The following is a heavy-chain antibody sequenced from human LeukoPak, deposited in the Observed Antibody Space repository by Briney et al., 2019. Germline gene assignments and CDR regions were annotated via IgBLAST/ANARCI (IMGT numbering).Heavy chain of an antibody. D-gene: IGHD6-6*01. Sequence: SQTLSLTCTVSGGSISSGGYSWSWIRQHAGKGLEWIGYIYYSGSTYYNPSLKSRVTISVDTSKNQFSLKLSSVTAADTAVYYCARGLLFRSSKDLAAPQFDYWGQGTLVTVSS. CDR1: GGSISSGGYS. CDR3: ARGLLFRSSKDLAAPQFDY. J-gene: IGHJ4*02. CDR2: IYYSGST. V-gene: IGHV4-31*03.